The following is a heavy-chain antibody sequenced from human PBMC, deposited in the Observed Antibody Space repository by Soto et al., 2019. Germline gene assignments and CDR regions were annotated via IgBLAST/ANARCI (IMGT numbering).Heavy chain of an antibody. CDR3: ARVAAAGPFDY. D-gene: IGHD6-13*01. V-gene: IGHV3-33*01. CDR2: IWYDGSNK. Sequence: VQLVESGGGLVQPGRSLRLSCAASGFTFSSYGMHWVRQAPGKGLEWVAVIWYDGSNKYYADSVKGRFTISRDNSKNTLYLQMNSLRAEDTAVYYCARVAAAGPFDYWGQGTLVTVSS. J-gene: IGHJ4*02. CDR1: GFTFSSYG.